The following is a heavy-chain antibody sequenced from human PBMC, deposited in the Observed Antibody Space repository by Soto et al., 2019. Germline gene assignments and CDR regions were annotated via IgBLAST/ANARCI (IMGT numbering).Heavy chain of an antibody. V-gene: IGHV3-74*01. J-gene: IGHJ4*02. D-gene: IGHD3-10*01. CDR2: INSDGSST. CDR3: ARSFGGYLFDY. CDR1: GFTFSSYW. Sequence: GGSLRLSCAASGFTFSSYWMHWVRQAPGKGLVWVSRINSDGSSTSYADSVKGRFTISRDNAKNTLYLQMNSLRAEDTAVYYCARSFGGYLFDYWGQGTLVTVSS.